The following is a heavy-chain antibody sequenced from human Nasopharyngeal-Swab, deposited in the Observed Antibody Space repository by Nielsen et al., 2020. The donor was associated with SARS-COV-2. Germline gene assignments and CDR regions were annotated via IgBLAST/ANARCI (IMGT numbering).Heavy chain of an antibody. Sequence: ASVQVSCKASGYSFTDYFIFWVRQAPGQGLEWMGRINPNSGGTKYAQKFQGRVTMTRDTSISTAYMDLSTLKSDDTAVYYCARGAASWYFDLWGRGTLVTVSS. CDR2: INPNSGGT. J-gene: IGHJ2*01. CDR1: GYSFTDYF. D-gene: IGHD6-25*01. V-gene: IGHV1-2*06. CDR3: ARGAASWYFDL.